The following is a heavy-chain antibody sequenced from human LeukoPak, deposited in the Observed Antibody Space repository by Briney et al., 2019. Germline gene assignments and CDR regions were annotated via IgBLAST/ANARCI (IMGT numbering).Heavy chain of an antibody. Sequence: GGSLRLSCAVSGFTFSSYSMNWVRQAPGKGLEWVSSISSSSSYIYYADSVKGRFTISRDNAKNSLYLQMNSLRAEDTAVYYCARVGSGLTPLDYWGQGTLVTVSS. CDR2: ISSSSSYI. CDR1: GFTFSSYS. CDR3: ARVGSGLTPLDY. J-gene: IGHJ4*02. V-gene: IGHV3-21*01. D-gene: IGHD6-19*01.